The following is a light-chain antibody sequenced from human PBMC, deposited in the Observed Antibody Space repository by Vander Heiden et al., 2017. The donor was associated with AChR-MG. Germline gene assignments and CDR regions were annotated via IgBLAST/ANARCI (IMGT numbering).Light chain of an antibody. CDR2: DVI. J-gene: IGLJ1*01. CDR1: SSYVGGSNY. CDR3: CSYAGNYAYV. Sequence: QSALTQPRSVSGSPGPSVTIPCTGTSSYVGGSNYVSWYPPPPSQAPKLVIFDVIRRPSGVHDRFSGSKSGNTASLTISGLQAEDDADYYCCSYAGNYAYVFGGGTKVTVL. V-gene: IGLV2-11*01.